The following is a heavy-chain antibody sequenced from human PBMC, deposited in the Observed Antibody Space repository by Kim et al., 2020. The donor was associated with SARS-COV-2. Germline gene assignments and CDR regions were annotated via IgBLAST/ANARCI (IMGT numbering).Heavy chain of an antibody. CDR1: GGSISSYY. V-gene: IGHV4-59*01. Sequence: SETLSLTCTVSGGSISSYYWSWIRQPPGKGLEWIGYISYSGSTNYNPSLKSRVTITVDTSKNQFSLKLSSVTAADTAVYYCARDRGYDILTGYYLSGGMDVWGQGTTVTVSS. CDR3: ARDRGYDILTGYYLSGGMDV. D-gene: IGHD3-9*01. CDR2: ISYSGST. J-gene: IGHJ6*02.